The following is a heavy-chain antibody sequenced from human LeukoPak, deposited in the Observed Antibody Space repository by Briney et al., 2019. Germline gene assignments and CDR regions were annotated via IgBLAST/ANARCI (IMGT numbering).Heavy chain of an antibody. CDR3: AVGLMNDFWSGYYYYMDV. V-gene: IGHV1-2*02. CDR1: GGTFSSYA. Sequence: GASVKVSCKASGGTFSSYAVSWVRQAPGQGLEWMGWINPNSGGTNYAQKFQGRVTMTRDTSISTAYMELSRLRSDDTAVYYCAVGLMNDFWSGYYYYMDVWGKGTTVTVSS. CDR2: INPNSGGT. J-gene: IGHJ6*03. D-gene: IGHD3-3*01.